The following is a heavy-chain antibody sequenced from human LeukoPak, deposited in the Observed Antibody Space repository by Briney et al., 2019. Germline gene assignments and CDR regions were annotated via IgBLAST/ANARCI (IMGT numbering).Heavy chain of an antibody. Sequence: KPSETLSLTCTVSGYSISSGYYWVWIRQPPGKGLEWIGSINYYGKTYYNPSVKSRVTISVDTSKNQFSLKLSSVTAADTAVYYCARGLRGLLWGQGTLVTVSS. J-gene: IGHJ4*02. CDR2: INYYGKT. D-gene: IGHD4-17*01. V-gene: IGHV4-38-2*02. CDR3: ARGLRGLL. CDR1: GYSISSGYY.